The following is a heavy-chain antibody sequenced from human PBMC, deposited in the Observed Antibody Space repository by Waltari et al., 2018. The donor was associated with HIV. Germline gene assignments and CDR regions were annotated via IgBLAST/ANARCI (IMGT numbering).Heavy chain of an antibody. CDR1: GFTFPTYP. CDR3: AKPRMEYAIRDHFFGLDV. D-gene: IGHD2-8*01. V-gene: IGHV3-23*01. CDR2: ISDRGSTT. Sequence: VDLLESGGRLVQPGGSLSLSCVGSGFTFPTYPMSWVRQGPGKGLEWVAGISDRGSTTFYADSVKGRFTISRDNSKNTIYLQIDSLRADDTAVYYCAKPRMEYAIRDHFFGLDVWGQGTTVTVSS. J-gene: IGHJ6*02.